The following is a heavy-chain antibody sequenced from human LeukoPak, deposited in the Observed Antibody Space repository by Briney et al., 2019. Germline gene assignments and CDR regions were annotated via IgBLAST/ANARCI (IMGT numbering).Heavy chain of an antibody. J-gene: IGHJ3*02. V-gene: IGHV4-59*08. D-gene: IGHD1-26*01. Sequence: SETLSLTCTVSGGSISSYYWSWIRQPPGKGLEWIGYIYYSGGTNYNPSLKSRVTISVDTSKNQFSLKLSSVTAADTAVYYCARLYRATDAFDIWGQGTMVTVSS. CDR1: GGSISSYY. CDR3: ARLYRATDAFDI. CDR2: IYYSGGT.